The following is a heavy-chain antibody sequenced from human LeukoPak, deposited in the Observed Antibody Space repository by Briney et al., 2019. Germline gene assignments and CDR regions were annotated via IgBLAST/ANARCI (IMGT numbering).Heavy chain of an antibody. Sequence: GGSLRLSCAASGLTFGDYAMIWVRQTPGKGLEWLSYIVSFSSPVYYADSVKGRFTISRDNAKNSLYLQMNSLRAEDTALYYCAKDISSSWQGSMDVWGKGTTVTVSS. CDR1: GLTFGDYA. CDR3: AKDISSSWQGSMDV. CDR2: IVSFSSPV. J-gene: IGHJ6*03. D-gene: IGHD6-13*01. V-gene: IGHV3-48*04.